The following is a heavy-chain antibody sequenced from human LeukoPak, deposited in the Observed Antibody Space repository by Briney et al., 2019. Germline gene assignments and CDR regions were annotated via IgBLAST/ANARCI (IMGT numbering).Heavy chain of an antibody. Sequence: SVKVSCKASGGTFSSYAISWVRQAPGQGLEWMGGIIPIFGTANYAQKFQGRVTITADESTSTAYMELSSLRSEDTAVYYCARFLWRYCSSTSCYKDYYYFDYWGQGTLVTVSS. V-gene: IGHV1-69*01. CDR1: GGTFSSYA. J-gene: IGHJ4*02. D-gene: IGHD2-2*02. CDR2: IIPIFGTA. CDR3: ARFLWRYCSSTSCYKDYYYFDY.